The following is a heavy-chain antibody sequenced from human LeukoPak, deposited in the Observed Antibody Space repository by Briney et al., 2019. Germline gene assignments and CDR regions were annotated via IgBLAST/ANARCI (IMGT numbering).Heavy chain of an antibody. J-gene: IGHJ3*02. V-gene: IGHV1-69*13. CDR2: IIPIFGTA. Sequence: GASVKVSCKASGGAFSSYAISWVRQAPGQGLEWMGGIIPIFGTANYAQKFQGRVTITADESTSTAYMELSRLRSEETAVYYCARVLYDILTGPGAFDIWGQGTMVTVSS. CDR1: GGAFSSYA. CDR3: ARVLYDILTGPGAFDI. D-gene: IGHD3-9*01.